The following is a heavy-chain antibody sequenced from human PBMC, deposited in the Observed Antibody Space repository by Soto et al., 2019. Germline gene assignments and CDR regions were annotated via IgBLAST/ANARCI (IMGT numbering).Heavy chain of an antibody. Sequence: PSETLSLTCTVSGGSISSYYWSWIRQPAGKGLEWIGRIYTSGSTNYNPSLKSRVTMSVDTSRNQFSLKLSSVTAADTAVYYCARAEGDIVVVPAAIRGGFDYWGQGTLVTVSS. CDR2: IYTSGST. CDR3: ARAEGDIVVVPAAIRGGFDY. V-gene: IGHV4-4*07. CDR1: GGSISSYY. J-gene: IGHJ4*02. D-gene: IGHD2-2*02.